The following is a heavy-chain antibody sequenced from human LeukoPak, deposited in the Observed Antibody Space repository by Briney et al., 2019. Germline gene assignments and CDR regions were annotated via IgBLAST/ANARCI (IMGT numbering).Heavy chain of an antibody. CDR3: ARVGYLYYDFWSGYSGYFDY. Sequence: SETQSLTCTVSGGSISSSSHYWGWIRQPPGKGLEWIGSIYYSGSTYYNPSLKSRVTISVDTSKNQFSLKLSSVTAADTAVYYCARVGYLYYDFWSGYSGYFDYWGQGTLVTVSS. J-gene: IGHJ4*02. CDR1: GGSISSSSHY. V-gene: IGHV4-39*07. CDR2: IYYSGST. D-gene: IGHD3-3*01.